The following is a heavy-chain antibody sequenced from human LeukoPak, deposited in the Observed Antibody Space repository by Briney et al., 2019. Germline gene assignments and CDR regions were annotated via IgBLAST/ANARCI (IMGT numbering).Heavy chain of an antibody. V-gene: IGHV4-39*01. CDR3: QSRFLEWLLDY. J-gene: IGHJ4*02. CDR2: IYYGGYT. Sequence: SETLSLTCTVSGGSISSNNYYWGWIRQPPGKGLEWIGSIYYGGYTYYNPSLKSRVPISVDTSKNQFSLKLSSVTAADTAIYYCQSRFLEWLLDYWGQGTLVTVSS. D-gene: IGHD3-3*01. CDR1: GGSISSNNYY.